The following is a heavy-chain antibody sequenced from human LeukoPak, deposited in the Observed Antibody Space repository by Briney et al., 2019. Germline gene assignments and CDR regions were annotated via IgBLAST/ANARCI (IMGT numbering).Heavy chain of an antibody. J-gene: IGHJ6*03. Sequence: SETLSLTCTVSGYSISSGYYWGWIRQPPGKGLEWIGIIYHSGSTYYKPSLKSRVTISVDTSKNQFSLRLSAVTAADTAVYFCARVKTGLSSWPPRSYYYYMDVWGKGTTVTIS. V-gene: IGHV4-38-2*02. CDR3: ARVKTGLSSWPPRSYYYYMDV. D-gene: IGHD6-13*01. CDR1: GYSISSGYY. CDR2: IYHSGST.